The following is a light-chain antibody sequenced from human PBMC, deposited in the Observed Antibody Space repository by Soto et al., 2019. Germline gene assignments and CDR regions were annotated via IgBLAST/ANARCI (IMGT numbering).Light chain of an antibody. J-gene: IGLJ1*01. CDR3: QSSDGSLSGYV. CDR2: GNT. V-gene: IGLV1-40*01. CDR1: SSNIGAGYD. Sequence: QPVLTQPPSVSGAPGQRVTISCTGSSSNIGAGYDVHWYQQLPGTAPKLLIYGNTIRPSGVPDRFSGSRSGTSASLAITGLQAEDEADYYCQSSDGSLSGYVFGTGTKVTVL.